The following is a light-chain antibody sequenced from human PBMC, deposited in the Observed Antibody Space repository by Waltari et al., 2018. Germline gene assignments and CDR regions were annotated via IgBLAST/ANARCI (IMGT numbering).Light chain of an antibody. Sequence: EIVLTQSPGTLSLSPGESATISCRASQSVSTTYLTWYQHKPGQAPRLLIYDASSRATGIPDRFSGNGSGTDFTLTIDSLEPEDVAVYYCQQSAGSPYTFGQGTKLEVK. V-gene: IGKV3-20*01. CDR1: QSVSTTY. J-gene: IGKJ2*01. CDR3: QQSAGSPYT. CDR2: DAS.